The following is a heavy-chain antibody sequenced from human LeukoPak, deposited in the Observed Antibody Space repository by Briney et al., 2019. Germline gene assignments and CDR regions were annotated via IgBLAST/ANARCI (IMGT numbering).Heavy chain of an antibody. V-gene: IGHV1-18*01. Sequence: ASVKVSCKASGYTFTSYGISWVRQAPGQGLEWMGWISVYNGNTNYAQKLQGRVTMTTDTSTSTAYTELRSLRSDDTAVYYCAREAYYYDSSGYMLGDYWGQGTLVTVSS. CDR3: AREAYYYDSSGYMLGDY. D-gene: IGHD3-22*01. CDR1: GYTFTSYG. J-gene: IGHJ4*02. CDR2: ISVYNGNT.